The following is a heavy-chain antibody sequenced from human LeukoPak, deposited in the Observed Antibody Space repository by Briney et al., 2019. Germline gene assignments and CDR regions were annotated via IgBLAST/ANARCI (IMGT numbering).Heavy chain of an antibody. CDR2: IYYSGST. V-gene: IGHV4-59*01. CDR3: ASLRTGPLWYFDL. Sequence: SETLSLTCTVSGGSISSYYWSWIRQPPGKGLEWIGYIYYSGSTNYNPSLKSRVTISVDTSKNQFSLKLSSVTAADTAVYYCASLRTGPLWYFDLWGRGTLVTVSS. D-gene: IGHD1-14*01. CDR1: GGSISSYY. J-gene: IGHJ2*01.